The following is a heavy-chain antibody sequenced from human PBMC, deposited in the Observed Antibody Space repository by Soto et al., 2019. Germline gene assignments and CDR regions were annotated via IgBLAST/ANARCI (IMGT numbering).Heavy chain of an antibody. CDR2: IHMDGRTT. D-gene: IGHD1-26*01. CDR1: GFSFNDYW. Sequence: GGSLRLSCAASGFSFNDYWMHWVRQAPGQGLLWVSRIHMDGRTTTYADSVKGRFTISRDNANNMMYLQMNSLRVEDTAVYYCVRRRLRGGFSNYGSWGQGDLVTVSS. J-gene: IGHJ5*02. CDR3: VRRRLRGGFSNYGS. V-gene: IGHV3-74*01.